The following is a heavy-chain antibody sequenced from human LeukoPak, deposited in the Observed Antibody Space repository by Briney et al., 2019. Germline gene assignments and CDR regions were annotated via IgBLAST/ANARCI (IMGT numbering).Heavy chain of an antibody. D-gene: IGHD3-10*01. CDR2: IYMTGST. J-gene: IGHJ5*02. CDR3: ARVALFGSGSYYCFDA. CDR1: GGSISGHY. V-gene: IGHV4-4*07. Sequence: SETLSVTCTVSGGSISGHYWSWIRQPAGKGLEWIGRIYMTGSTNYNPSLKSRVTMSVDMSKNQFSLKLSSVTAADTAVYFCARVALFGSGSYYCFDAWGQGTLVTVSS.